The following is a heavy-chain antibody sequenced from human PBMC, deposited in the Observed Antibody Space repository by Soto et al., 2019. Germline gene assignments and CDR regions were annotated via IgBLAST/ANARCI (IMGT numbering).Heavy chain of an antibody. V-gene: IGHV4-59*01. D-gene: IGHD1-26*01. J-gene: IGHJ6*03. CDR1: GGSISSYH. Sequence: TLSLTCTVSGGSISSYHWGWIRQPPGKGLEWIGLIYYTGNTNYNSSLKSRVTISIDTSKNRFSLQLTSVTAADAGVYYCAGIVPFSGGGRHYMDVWGKGTTVTVSS. CDR2: IYYTGNT. CDR3: AGIVPFSGGGRHYMDV.